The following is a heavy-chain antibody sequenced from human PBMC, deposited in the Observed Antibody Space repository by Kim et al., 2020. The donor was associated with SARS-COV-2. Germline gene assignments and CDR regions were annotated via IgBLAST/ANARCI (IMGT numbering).Heavy chain of an antibody. CDR2: ISSSSSYT. CDR3: ARAPQGAYCGGDCDSPYYGMDV. CDR1: GFTFSDYY. Sequence: GGSLRLSCAASGFTFSDYYMSWIRQAPGKGLEWVSYISSSSSYTNYADSVKGRFTISRDNAKNSLYLQMNSLRAEDTAVYYCARAPQGAYCGGDCDSPYYGMDVWGQGTTVTVSS. J-gene: IGHJ6*02. D-gene: IGHD2-21*02. V-gene: IGHV3-11*06.